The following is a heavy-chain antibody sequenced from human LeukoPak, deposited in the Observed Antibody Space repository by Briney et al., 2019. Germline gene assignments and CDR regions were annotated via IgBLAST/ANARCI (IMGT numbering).Heavy chain of an antibody. Sequence: ASVKVSCKASGCTFTSYDINWVRQATGQGLEWMGWMSPISGNTGYAQKFQGRVTMTRNTSISTAYMELSSLRSEDTAVYYCAIRYSSGWYVDYYYYYGMDVWGQGTTVTVSS. CDR2: MSPISGNT. D-gene: IGHD6-19*01. CDR1: GCTFTSYD. J-gene: IGHJ6*02. CDR3: AIRYSSGWYVDYYYYYGMDV. V-gene: IGHV1-8*01.